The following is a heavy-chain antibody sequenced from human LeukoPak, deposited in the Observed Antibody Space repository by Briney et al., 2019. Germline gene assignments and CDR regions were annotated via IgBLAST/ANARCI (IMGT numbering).Heavy chain of an antibody. CDR2: ISSSSSYI. Sequence: PGGSLRLSCAASGFTFSSYSMNWVRQAPGKGLEWVSSISSSSSYIYYADSVKGRFTISRDNAKNSLYLQMNSLRAEDTAVYYCARLGASLYSSSFTNYGMDVWGQGTTVTVSS. V-gene: IGHV3-21*04. CDR3: ARLGASLYSSSFTNYGMDV. D-gene: IGHD6-13*01. CDR1: GFTFSSYS. J-gene: IGHJ6*02.